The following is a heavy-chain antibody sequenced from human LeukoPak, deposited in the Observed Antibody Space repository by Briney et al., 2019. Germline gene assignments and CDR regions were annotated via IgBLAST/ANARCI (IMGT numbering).Heavy chain of an antibody. V-gene: IGHV3-53*05. Sequence: GGSLRLSCAASGFTFSTNCMSWVRQVSGEGLEFVSLTSIGGTTDYADSVKGRFTISSDNSKNTRFLQMSSLRAEDTAVYYCASPYSGYDYNFDYWGQGTLVTVSS. CDR1: GFTFSTNC. D-gene: IGHD5-12*01. J-gene: IGHJ4*02. CDR2: TSIGGTT. CDR3: ASPYSGYDYNFDY.